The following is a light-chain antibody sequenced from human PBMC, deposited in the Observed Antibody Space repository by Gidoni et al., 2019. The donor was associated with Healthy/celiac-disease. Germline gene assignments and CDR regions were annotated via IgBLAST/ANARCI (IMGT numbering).Light chain of an antibody. J-gene: IGKJ4*01. Sequence: DIVLTQSPATLSLSPGERATLSCRASQSVSSYLAWYQQRPGQAPRLLIYDSSNRATGIPARFSGSGSGTDFTLTISSLGPEDFAVYYCQQRSFQKLTFGGGTKVEIK. CDR3: QQRSFQKLT. CDR1: QSVSSY. V-gene: IGKV3-11*01. CDR2: DSS.